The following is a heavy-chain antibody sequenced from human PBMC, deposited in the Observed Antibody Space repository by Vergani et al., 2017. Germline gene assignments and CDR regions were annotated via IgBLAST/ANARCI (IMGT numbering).Heavy chain of an antibody. Sequence: QVQLVQSGAEVKKPGSSVKVSCKASGGTFSSYTISWVRQAPGQGLEWMGRIIPILGIANYAQKFQGRVTITADKSTSTAYMELSSLRSEDTAVYYCASCPFHEGFGELSVWFDPWGQGTLVTVSS. D-gene: IGHD3-10*01. CDR3: ASCPFHEGFGELSVWFDP. V-gene: IGHV1-69*02. J-gene: IGHJ5*02. CDR2: IIPILGIA. CDR1: GGTFSSYT.